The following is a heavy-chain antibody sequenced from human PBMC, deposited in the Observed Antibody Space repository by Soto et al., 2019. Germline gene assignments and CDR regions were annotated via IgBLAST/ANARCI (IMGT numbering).Heavy chain of an antibody. CDR1: GASLRSGSYY. CDR3: SYRSSFDY. Sequence: PSETLSLTCTVSGASLRSGSYYWSWIRQPPGKGLEWIGYISHSGRTNYDPSLKSRLTMSVDTSQNQFSLQLNSVTAADTAVYYCSYRSSFDYWGQGTLVTVSS. CDR2: ISHSGRT. V-gene: IGHV4-61*01. J-gene: IGHJ4*02. D-gene: IGHD3-16*02.